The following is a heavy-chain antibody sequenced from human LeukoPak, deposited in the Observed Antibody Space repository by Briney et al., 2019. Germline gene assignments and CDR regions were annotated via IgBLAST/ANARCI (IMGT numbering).Heavy chain of an antibody. CDR3: ADHPGADHGQMME. Sequence: SVKVSCKASGGTFSSYAISWVRQAPGQGLEWMGRIIPILGIANYAQKFQGRVTITADKSTSTAYMELSSLRSEDTAVYYCADHPGADHGQMMEWGQGTLVTVSS. V-gene: IGHV1-69*04. D-gene: IGHD1-1*01. CDR2: IIPILGIA. CDR1: GGTFSSYA. J-gene: IGHJ4*02.